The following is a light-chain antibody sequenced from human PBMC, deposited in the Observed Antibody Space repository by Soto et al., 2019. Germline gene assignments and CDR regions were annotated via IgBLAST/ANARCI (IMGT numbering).Light chain of an antibody. CDR2: GAS. CDR3: QQYTTWT. V-gene: IGKV3-15*01. J-gene: IGKJ1*01. CDR1: QSVSSN. Sequence: EIVLTQSPSTLSVSPGERATLSCRASQSVSSNLAWYQQKPGQAPRLLIYGASTRATGIPARFSGSGSGTEFTLNISSLQSEDFAVYYCQQYTTWTFGQGTKVDI.